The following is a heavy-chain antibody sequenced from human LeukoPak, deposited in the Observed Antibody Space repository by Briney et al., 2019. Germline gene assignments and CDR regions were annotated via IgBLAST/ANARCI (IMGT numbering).Heavy chain of an antibody. J-gene: IGHJ4*02. D-gene: IGHD6-19*01. CDR1: GYSINSGYF. CDR2: IYHTGST. CDR3: ARKGIAVTGIYDY. Sequence: AAETLSLTCAVSGYSINSGYFWGWIRQPPGKGLEWIGNIYHTGSTYYKSSLKSRVTISVDTSKNQFSLKLSSVTAADTAVYYCARKGIAVTGIYDYWGLGILVTVSS. V-gene: IGHV4-38-2*01.